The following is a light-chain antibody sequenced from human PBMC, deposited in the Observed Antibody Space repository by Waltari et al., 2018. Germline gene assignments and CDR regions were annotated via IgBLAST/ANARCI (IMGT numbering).Light chain of an antibody. J-gene: IGLJ2*01. CDR2: EVS. CDR1: SNDIGVYNY. CDR3: SSYAGTNNFL. Sequence: QTALTQPPSASGSPGQSVTISCAGTSNDIGVYNYVPWYQHPPGKAPKLIIYEVSNRPSGVPDRFSGSKSGNTASLTVSGLQTEDEADYYCSSYAGTNNFLFGGGTKLTVL. V-gene: IGLV2-8*01.